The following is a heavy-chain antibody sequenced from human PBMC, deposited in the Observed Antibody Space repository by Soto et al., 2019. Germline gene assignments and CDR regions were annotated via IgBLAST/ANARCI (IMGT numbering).Heavy chain of an antibody. Sequence: GESLKISCKGSGYSFTIYWIGWVRQMPGKGLEWMGIIYPGDSDTRYSPSFQGQVTISADKSISTAYLQWSSLKASDTAMYYCARARDVVVPPATYYYYGMDVWGQGTTVTSP. CDR2: IYPGDSDT. V-gene: IGHV5-51*01. CDR1: GYSFTIYW. CDR3: ARARDVVVPPATYYYYGMDV. D-gene: IGHD2-2*01. J-gene: IGHJ6*02.